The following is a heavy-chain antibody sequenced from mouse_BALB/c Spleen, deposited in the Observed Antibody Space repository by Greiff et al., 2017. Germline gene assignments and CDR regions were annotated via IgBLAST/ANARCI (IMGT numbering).Heavy chain of an antibody. CDR2: IYWDDDK. D-gene: IGHD4-1*02. V-gene: IGHV8-12*01. CDR3: AREKDATGTGFAY. J-gene: IGHJ3*01. CDR1: GFSLSTSGMG. Sequence: VTLKVSGPGILQPSQTLSLTCSFSGFSLSTSGMGVSWIRQPSGKGLEWLAHIYWDDDKRYNPSLKSRLTISKDTSSNQVFLKITSVDTADTATYYCAREKDATGTGFAYWGQGTLVTVSA.